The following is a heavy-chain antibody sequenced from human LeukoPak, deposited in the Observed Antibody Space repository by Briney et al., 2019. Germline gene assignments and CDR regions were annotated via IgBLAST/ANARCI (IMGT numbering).Heavy chain of an antibody. V-gene: IGHV3-30-3*01. D-gene: IGHD4-17*01. CDR1: GFTFSSYA. Sequence: PGGSLRLSCAASGFTFSSYAMHWVLQAPGKGLEWVAVISYDGSNKYYADSVKGRFTISRDNAKNSLYLQMNSLRAEDTAVYYCARDTSTVTTCLAFDIWGQGTMVTVSS. CDR3: ARDTSTVTTCLAFDI. CDR2: ISYDGSNK. J-gene: IGHJ3*02.